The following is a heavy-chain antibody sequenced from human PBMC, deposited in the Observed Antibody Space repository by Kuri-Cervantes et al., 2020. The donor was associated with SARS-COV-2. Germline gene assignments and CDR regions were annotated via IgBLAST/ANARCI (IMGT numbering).Heavy chain of an antibody. J-gene: IGHJ4*02. CDR1: GDSITNYY. V-gene: IGHV4-59*01. D-gene: IGHD3/OR15-3a*01. CDR3: SGRVDFSSVDY. CDR2: VSYNGAT. Sequence: GSLRLSCTVSGDSITNYYLTWIRQPPGKGLEWIGYVSYNGATAYNPSLKSRVTMSLDTSKNQFSLRLSSVTAADTAVHYCSGRVDFSSVDYWGQGTLVTVSS.